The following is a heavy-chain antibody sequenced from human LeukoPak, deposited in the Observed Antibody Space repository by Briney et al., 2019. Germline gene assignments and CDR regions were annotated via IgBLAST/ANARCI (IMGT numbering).Heavy chain of an antibody. CDR3: ARGGDSYGYDYNFDY. V-gene: IGHV1-18*01. CDR2: ISAYNGNT. J-gene: IGHJ4*02. CDR1: GYTFTSYG. D-gene: IGHD5-18*01. Sequence: ASVKVSCKASGYTFTSYGISWVRQAPGQGLEWMGWISAYNGNTNYAQKLQGRVTMTTDTFTSTAYMELRSLRSDDTAVYYCARGGDSYGYDYNFDYWGQGTLVTVSS.